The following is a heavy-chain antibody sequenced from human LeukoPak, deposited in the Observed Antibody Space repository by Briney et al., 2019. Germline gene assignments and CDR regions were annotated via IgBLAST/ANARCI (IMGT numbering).Heavy chain of an antibody. CDR2: ISAYSGNT. J-gene: IGHJ4*02. V-gene: IGHV1-18*01. CDR3: AISQGSYYDTSGYLGGDY. D-gene: IGHD3-22*01. CDR1: GYTFTNYG. Sequence: AAVKVSCKASGYTFTNYGIFWVRQAPGQGLEWMGWISAYSGNTNYAQKLQGRVTMTTETSTSTAYMELESLRSDDTAVYYCAISQGSYYDTSGYLGGDYWGQGTLVTVSS.